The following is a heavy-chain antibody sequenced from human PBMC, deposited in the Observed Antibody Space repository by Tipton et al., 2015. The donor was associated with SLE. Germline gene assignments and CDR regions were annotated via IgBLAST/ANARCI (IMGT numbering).Heavy chain of an antibody. CDR3: ARGDCYGSGSYSPYYFDY. J-gene: IGHJ4*02. D-gene: IGHD3-10*01. CDR2: IWYDGSNK. Sequence: SLRLSCAASGFTFSSYVMHWVRQAPGKGLEWVAVIWYDGSNKYYADSVKGRFTISRDNSKNTLYLQMNSLRAEDTAVYYCARGDCYGSGSYSPYYFDYWGQGTLVTVSS. CDR1: GFTFSSYV. V-gene: IGHV3-33*01.